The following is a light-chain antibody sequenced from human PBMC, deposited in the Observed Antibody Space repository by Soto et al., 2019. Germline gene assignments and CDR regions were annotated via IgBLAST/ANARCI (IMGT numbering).Light chain of an antibody. CDR2: GAS. J-gene: IGKJ2*01. CDR1: QSVSSSY. Sequence: EIVLTQSPGTLSLSPGERATLSCRASQSVSSSYLAWYRQKPGQAPRLLIYGASSRATGIPDRFSGSGSGTDFTLTISRLEPEDFAVYYCQQYGSSLPDTFGQGTKLEIK. CDR3: QQYGSSLPDT. V-gene: IGKV3-20*01.